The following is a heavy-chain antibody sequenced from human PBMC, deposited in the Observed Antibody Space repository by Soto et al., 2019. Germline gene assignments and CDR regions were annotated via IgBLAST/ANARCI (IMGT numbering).Heavy chain of an antibody. Sequence: SETLSLTCTVSGGSISSYYWSWIRQPPGKGLEWIGYIYYSGSTNYNPSVKSRVTISVDTSKNKFSLKLSSVTGADTAVYYCARDRGPFLLRGWFDPWGQGTLVTVSS. CDR1: GGSISSYY. J-gene: IGHJ5*02. CDR3: ARDRGPFLLRGWFDP. V-gene: IGHV4-59*01. CDR2: IYYSGST. D-gene: IGHD3-22*01.